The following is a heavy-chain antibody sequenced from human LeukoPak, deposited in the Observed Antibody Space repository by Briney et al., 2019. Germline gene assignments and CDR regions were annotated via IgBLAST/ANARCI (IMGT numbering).Heavy chain of an antibody. CDR3: ARSTSAYYSADY. D-gene: IGHD3-22*01. CDR1: EYTFTNYW. J-gene: IGHJ4*02. V-gene: IGHV5-51*01. CDR2: IYPRDSDT. Sequence: GESLKISCKGSEYTFTNYWIGWVRQTSDKGLELVAFIYPRDSDTRYNPSFQGQVTISADKSTNTAYLQWSSLQASDTAMYYCARSTSAYYSADYWGQGTLVTVSP.